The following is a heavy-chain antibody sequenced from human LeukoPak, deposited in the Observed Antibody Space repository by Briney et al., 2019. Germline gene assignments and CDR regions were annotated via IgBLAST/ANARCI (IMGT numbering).Heavy chain of an antibody. CDR2: IKQDGSEK. CDR1: GFTFSSYW. J-gene: IGHJ4*02. CDR3: ARDQDYSYFDY. D-gene: IGHD2-15*01. Sequence: GGSPRLSCAASGFTFSSYWMSWVRQAPGKGLEWVANIKQDGSEKYYVDSVKGRFTISRDNAKNSLYLQMNSLRAEDTAVYYCARDQDYSYFDYWGQGTLVTVSS. V-gene: IGHV3-7*03.